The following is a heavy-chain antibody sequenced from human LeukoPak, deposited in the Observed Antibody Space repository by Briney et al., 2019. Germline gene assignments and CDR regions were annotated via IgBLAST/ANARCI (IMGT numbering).Heavy chain of an antibody. V-gene: IGHV3-7*01. D-gene: IGHD3-16*01. Sequence: PGGSLRLSCAASGFTFSNYWMTWVRQAPGKGLEWVANIKHDESEKYYADSVKGRFTISRGNAKNSLYLQMNSLRAEDTAVYFCAKGDKMLTWRRTYNRFDPWGQGTLVTVSS. CDR1: GFTFSNYW. CDR3: AKGDKMLTWRRTYNRFDP. CDR2: IKHDESEK. J-gene: IGHJ5*02.